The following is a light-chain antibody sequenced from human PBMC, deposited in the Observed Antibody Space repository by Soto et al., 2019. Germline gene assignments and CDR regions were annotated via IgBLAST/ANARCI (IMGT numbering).Light chain of an antibody. Sequence: EIVLTQSPGTLSLSPGERATLSRRASQSVSSSYLAWYQQKSGQAPRPLIYGASSRATGIPDRFSGSGSGTDFTLTISRLEPEDFAVYYCQQYGSSPRTFGQGTKVEV. J-gene: IGKJ1*01. CDR3: QQYGSSPRT. V-gene: IGKV3-20*01. CDR1: QSVSSSY. CDR2: GAS.